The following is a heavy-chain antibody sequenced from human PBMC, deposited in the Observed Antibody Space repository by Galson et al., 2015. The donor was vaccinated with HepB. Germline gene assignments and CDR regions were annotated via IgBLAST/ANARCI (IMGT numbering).Heavy chain of an antibody. Sequence: SLRLSCAASGFTFSSYAMSWVRQAPGKGLMWVSRIENDGSETSYADSVKGRFTISRDNGKNTLYLQMNSLRAEDTAVYYCSTIFDSPSDSPSDSWGQGTLVTVSS. CDR2: IENDGSET. D-gene: IGHD3-3*01. CDR1: GFTFSSYA. V-gene: IGHV3-74*01. J-gene: IGHJ4*02. CDR3: STIFDSPSDSPSDS.